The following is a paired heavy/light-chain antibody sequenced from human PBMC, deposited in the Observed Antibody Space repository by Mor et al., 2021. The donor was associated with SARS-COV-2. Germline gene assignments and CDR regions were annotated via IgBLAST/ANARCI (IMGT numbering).Heavy chain of an antibody. D-gene: IGHD1-7*01. CDR3: ATGLLGITGDAFDI. CDR1: GASIGSRGYY. V-gene: IGHV4-31*03. Sequence: VQLQESGPGLVKPSQTLSLTCTVSGASIGSRGYYWSWIRQHPGKGLEWIGYIYYSGSTYYNPSLKSRVSISEDTSKSQFSLQLSSVTAADTAVYYCATGLLGITGDAFDIWGQGAMVTVSS. CDR2: IYYSGST. J-gene: IGHJ3*02.
Light chain of an antibody. Sequence: EIVLTQSPATLSLSPGERATLSCRASQSVSSYLAWYQQKPGQAPRLLIYDASNRATGIPARFSGSGSGTDFTLTISSLEPEDFAVYFCQQRSDWPLTFGGGTTVEIK. CDR2: DAS. J-gene: IGKJ4*01. CDR3: QQRSDWPLT. CDR1: QSVSSY. V-gene: IGKV3-11*01.